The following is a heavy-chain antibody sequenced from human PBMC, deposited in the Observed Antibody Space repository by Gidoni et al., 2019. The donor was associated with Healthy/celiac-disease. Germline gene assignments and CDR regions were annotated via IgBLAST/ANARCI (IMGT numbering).Heavy chain of an antibody. CDR1: GYTFTSYY. V-gene: IGHV1-46*01. CDR3: ARATGDGYNYFAENWFDP. Sequence: QVQLVQSGAEVKKPGASVKVSCKASGYTFTSYYLHWVRPAPGQGLEWMGIINPSGGSTSYAQKFQGRVTMTRDTSTSTVYMELSSLRSEDTAVYYCARATGDGYNYFAENWFDPWGQGTLVTVSS. D-gene: IGHD5-12*01. CDR2: INPSGGST. J-gene: IGHJ5*02.